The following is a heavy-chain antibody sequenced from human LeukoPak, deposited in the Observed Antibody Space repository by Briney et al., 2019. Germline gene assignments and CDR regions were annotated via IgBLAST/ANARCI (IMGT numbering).Heavy chain of an antibody. D-gene: IGHD1-1*01. V-gene: IGHV4-61*02. CDR1: GGSISSGSYY. CDR3: ARVPGGALNWFDP. J-gene: IGHJ5*02. Sequence: SETLSLTCTVSGGSISSGSYYWSWIRQPAGKGLEWIGRIYTSGSTNYNPSLKSRVTISVDTSKNQFSLKLSSVTAADTAVYYCARVPGGALNWFDPWGQGTLVTVSS. CDR2: IYTSGST.